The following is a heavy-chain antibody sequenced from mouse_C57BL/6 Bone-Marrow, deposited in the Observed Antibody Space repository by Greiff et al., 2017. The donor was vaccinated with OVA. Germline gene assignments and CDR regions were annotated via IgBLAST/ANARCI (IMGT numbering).Heavy chain of an antibody. J-gene: IGHJ4*01. Sequence: EVNVVESGGGLVQSGRSLRLSCATSGFTFSDFYMEWVRQAPGKGLEWIAASRNKANDYTTEYSASVKGRFIVSRDTSQSILYLQMNALRAEDTAIYYCARDHYYGSSPYYAMDYWGQGTSVTVSS. D-gene: IGHD1-1*01. CDR2: SRNKANDYTT. CDR3: ARDHYYGSSPYYAMDY. CDR1: GFTFSDFY. V-gene: IGHV7-1*01.